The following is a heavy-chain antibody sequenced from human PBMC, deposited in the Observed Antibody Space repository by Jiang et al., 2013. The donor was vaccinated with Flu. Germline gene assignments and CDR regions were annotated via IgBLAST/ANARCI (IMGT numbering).Heavy chain of an antibody. CDR2: INPNTGGT. J-gene: IGHJ5*02. D-gene: IGHD4-17*01. CDR3: AREEGGRYGDNPPFDP. CDR1: GYTFAGYY. Sequence: SGAEVKKPGASVKVSCKASGYTFAGYYIHWVRQAPGQGLEWMGWINPNTGGTTYARKFQGRVTMTRDTSISTAYMELSRLRSDDTAVYYCAREEGGRYGDNPPFDPWGPGNPGHRLL. V-gene: IGHV1-2*02.